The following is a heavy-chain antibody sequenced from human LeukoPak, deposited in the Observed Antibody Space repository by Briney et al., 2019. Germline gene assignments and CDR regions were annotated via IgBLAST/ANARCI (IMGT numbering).Heavy chain of an antibody. Sequence: GGSLRLSCVASGFTFSSYNMNWVRQAPGKGLEWVSYISSSSNSIYYADSVKGRFTISRGNAQNSLYLQMNSLRDEDTAVYYCARDEDAFGGQGTLVTVSS. CDR1: GFTFSSYN. J-gene: IGHJ4*02. CDR3: ARDEDAF. CDR2: ISSSSNSI. V-gene: IGHV3-48*02.